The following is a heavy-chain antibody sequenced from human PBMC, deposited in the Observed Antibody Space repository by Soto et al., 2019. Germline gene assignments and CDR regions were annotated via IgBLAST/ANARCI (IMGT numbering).Heavy chain of an antibody. Sequence: QITLKESGPTLVKPTQTLTLTCTFSGFSLSTSGVGVGWIRQPPGKALEWLALIYWDDDKRYSPSLKSRLTITKDTSKNQVVLTMTNMDPVDTATYYCAHRPPSISGWWGAFDIWGQGTMVTVSS. D-gene: IGHD6-19*01. CDR3: AHRPPSISGWWGAFDI. V-gene: IGHV2-5*02. CDR2: IYWDDDK. J-gene: IGHJ3*02. CDR1: GFSLSTSGVG.